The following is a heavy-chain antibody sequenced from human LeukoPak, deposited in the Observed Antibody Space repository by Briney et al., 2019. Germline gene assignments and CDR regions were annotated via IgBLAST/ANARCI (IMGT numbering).Heavy chain of an antibody. D-gene: IGHD3-22*01. Sequence: SVKVSCKASGGTFSSYAISWVRQAPGQGLEWMGGIIPIFGTANYAQKFQGRVTITADESTSTAYMELSSLRSEDTAVYYCARDYYDSSGYGPEYYFDYWGQGTLVTVSS. CDR1: GGTFSSYA. CDR3: ARDYYDSSGYGPEYYFDY. J-gene: IGHJ4*02. CDR2: IIPIFGTA. V-gene: IGHV1-69*13.